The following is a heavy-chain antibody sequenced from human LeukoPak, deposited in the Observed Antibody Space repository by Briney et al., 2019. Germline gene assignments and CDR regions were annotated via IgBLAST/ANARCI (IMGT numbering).Heavy chain of an antibody. V-gene: IGHV4-30-2*01. CDR1: GGSISSGGYS. J-gene: IGHJ5*02. Sequence: SETLSLTCAVSGGSISSGGYSWGWIRQPPGKGLEWIGYIYHSGSTYYNPSLKSRVTISVDRSKNQFSLKLSSVTAADTAVYYCAREGGMTTAEQNWFDPWGQGTLVTVSS. CDR2: IYHSGST. CDR3: AREGGMTTAEQNWFDP. D-gene: IGHD4-17*01.